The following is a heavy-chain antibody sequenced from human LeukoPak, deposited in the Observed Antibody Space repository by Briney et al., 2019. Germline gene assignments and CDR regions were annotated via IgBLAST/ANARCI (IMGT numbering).Heavy chain of an antibody. D-gene: IGHD3-3*01. CDR1: GFTFSSYG. J-gene: IGHJ4*02. Sequence: PGGSLRLSCAASGFTFSSYGMSWVRQAPGKGLEWVATIKQDGGEKYYVDSVKGRFTISRDNAKNLLYLQMNSLRAEDTAVYYCARDRNTDFWSGYYTNYFDYWGQGTLVTVSS. CDR2: IKQDGGEK. CDR3: ARDRNTDFWSGYYTNYFDY. V-gene: IGHV3-7*01.